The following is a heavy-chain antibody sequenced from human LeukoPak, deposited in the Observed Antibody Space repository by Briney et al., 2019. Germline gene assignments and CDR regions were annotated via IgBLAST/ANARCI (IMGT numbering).Heavy chain of an antibody. V-gene: IGHV3-23*03. CDR1: GFPFRTYG. CDR2: IPAGGTNT. CDR3: AKDSQYYDFWSRYNNYYYYYMDV. J-gene: IGHJ6*03. D-gene: IGHD3-3*01. Sequence: GGSLRLSCVGSGFPFRTYGMSWVRQAPGKGLEWVSGIPAGGTNTYYADSVKGRFTISRDNTENTLYLEMNNLRVEDTAVYYCAKDSQYYDFWSRYNNYYYYYMDVWGKGTTVTVSS.